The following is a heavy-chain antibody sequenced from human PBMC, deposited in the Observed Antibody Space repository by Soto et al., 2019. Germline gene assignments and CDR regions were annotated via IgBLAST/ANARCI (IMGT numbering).Heavy chain of an antibody. CDR1: GGTFSKDA. D-gene: IGHD5-18*01. CDR3: TRVLGYTFEPGKTRYYAMDV. J-gene: IGHJ6*02. CDR2: LIPVFGSP. V-gene: IGHV1-69*01. Sequence: QVQLVQSGAEVKKPGSSVTVSCKTSGGTFSKDAINWVRQAPGQGLEWMGLLIPVFGSPIYAQKFQGRISITADESTSTAFMVLRSLRSEDTAVYYCTRVLGYTFEPGKTRYYAMDVWCQGTTVSVSS.